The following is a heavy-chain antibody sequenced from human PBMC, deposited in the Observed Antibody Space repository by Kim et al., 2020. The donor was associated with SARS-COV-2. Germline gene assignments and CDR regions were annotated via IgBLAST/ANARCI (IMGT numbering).Heavy chain of an antibody. CDR3: AKDVHFDFWSGYYWDY. V-gene: IGHV3-23*01. J-gene: IGHJ4*02. Sequence: ASVKGRFTISRDNSKNTLYLQMNSLRAEDTAVYYCAKDVHFDFWSGYYWDYWGQGTLVTVSS. D-gene: IGHD3-3*01.